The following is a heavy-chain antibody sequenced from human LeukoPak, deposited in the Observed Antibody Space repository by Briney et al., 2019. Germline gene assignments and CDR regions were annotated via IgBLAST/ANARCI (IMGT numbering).Heavy chain of an antibody. J-gene: IGHJ4*02. CDR3: ARQGRSWITEG. CDR2: IYYSGST. Sequence: NPSETLSLTCTVSGGSISSSSYYWGWIRQPPGKGLEWIGSIYYSGSTYYNPSLKSRVTISVDTSKNQFSLKLSSVTAADTAVYYCARQGRSWITEGWGQGTLVTVSS. V-gene: IGHV4-39*01. D-gene: IGHD6-13*01. CDR1: GGSISSSSYY.